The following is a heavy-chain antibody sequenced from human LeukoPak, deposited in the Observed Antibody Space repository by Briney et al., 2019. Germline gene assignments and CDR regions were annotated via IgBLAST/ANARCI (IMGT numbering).Heavy chain of an antibody. CDR2: INPNSGGT. CDR1: GYTFTGYY. CDR3: ARDNDSSGYPDY. J-gene: IGHJ4*02. Sequence: VASVKVSCKASGYTFTGYYMHWVRQAPGQGLEWMGWINPNSGGTNYAQKFQGRVTMTRDTSISTAYMELSRLRSDDTAVYYCARDNDSSGYPDYWGQGTLVTVSS. D-gene: IGHD3-22*01. V-gene: IGHV1-2*02.